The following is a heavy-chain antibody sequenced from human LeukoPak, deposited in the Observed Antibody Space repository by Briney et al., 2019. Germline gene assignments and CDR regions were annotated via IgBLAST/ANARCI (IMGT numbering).Heavy chain of an antibody. V-gene: IGHV3-30*03. D-gene: IGHD3-22*01. CDR2: ISYDGSDK. CDR1: GFTFSSYS. Sequence: PGGSLRLSCAASGFTFSSYSMHWVRQAPGKGLEWVAVISYDGSDKFYADSVKGRFTISRDNSKNTVSRDNSKNTLYLEMNSLRAEDTAVYYCAREGGYYFDGGYYFDYWGQGTLVTVSS. J-gene: IGHJ4*02. CDR3: AREGGYYFDGGYYFDY.